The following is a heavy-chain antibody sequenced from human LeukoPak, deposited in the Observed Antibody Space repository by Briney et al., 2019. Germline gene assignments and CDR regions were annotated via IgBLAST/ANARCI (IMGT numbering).Heavy chain of an antibody. V-gene: IGHV3-30*04. Sequence: GGCLRLSYAASGFTFSSYAMHWVRQAPGKGLEWVAVISYEGSNKYYADSVKGRFTISRDKSKNKLYLQMNSLRAEDTAVYYCASWPGSGYYFDYWGQGTLVTVSS. D-gene: IGHD3-22*01. CDR3: ASWPGSGYYFDY. J-gene: IGHJ4*02. CDR1: GFTFSSYA. CDR2: ISYEGSNK.